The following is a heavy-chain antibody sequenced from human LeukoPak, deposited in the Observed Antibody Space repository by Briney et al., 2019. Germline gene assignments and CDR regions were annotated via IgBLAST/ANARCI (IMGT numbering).Heavy chain of an antibody. CDR2: ISAYNGNT. D-gene: IGHD3-22*01. CDR3: ARSVAYYYDSSGYPDY. V-gene: IGHV1-18*01. CDR1: GGTFSSYA. Sequence: VASVKVSCKASGGTFSSYAISWVRQAPGQGLEWMGWISAYNGNTNYAQKLQGRVTMTTDTSTSTAYMELRSLRSDDTAVYYCARSVAYYYDSSGYPDYWGQGTLVTVSS. J-gene: IGHJ4*02.